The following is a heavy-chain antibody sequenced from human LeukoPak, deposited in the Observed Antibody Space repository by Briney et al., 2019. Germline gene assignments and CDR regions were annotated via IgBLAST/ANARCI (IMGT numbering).Heavy chain of an antibody. V-gene: IGHV1-18*01. CDR3: ARGMVRGHDYYYYYMDV. CDR1: GYTFTSYG. J-gene: IGHJ6*03. CDR2: ISAYNGNT. Sequence: GASVKVSCKASGYTFTSYGISWVRQAPGQGLEWMGWISAYNGNTNYAQKLQGRVTMTTDTSTSTAYMELRSLRSDDTAVYYCARGMVRGHDYYYYYMDVWGKGTTVTISS. D-gene: IGHD3-10*01.